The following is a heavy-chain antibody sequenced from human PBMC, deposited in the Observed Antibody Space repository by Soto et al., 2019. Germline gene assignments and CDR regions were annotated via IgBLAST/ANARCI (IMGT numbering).Heavy chain of an antibody. CDR3: AREDYGSGSYGMDV. CDR1: GFSFSDSY. J-gene: IGHJ6*02. D-gene: IGHD3-10*01. Sequence: PGGSLRLSCAASGFSFSDSYMSWIRQAPGKGLEWISYISPLSSYRNYADSVKGRFTISRDNAKNSLYLQMSTLRAEDTAIYYCAREDYGSGSYGMDVWGQGTTVTVSS. CDR2: ISPLSSYR. V-gene: IGHV3-11*06.